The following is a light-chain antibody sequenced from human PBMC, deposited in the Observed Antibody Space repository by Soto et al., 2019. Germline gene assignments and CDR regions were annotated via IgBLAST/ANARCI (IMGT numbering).Light chain of an antibody. CDR1: HSVSSSC. V-gene: IGKV3-20*01. CDR3: QQYDRSSYT. J-gene: IGKJ2*01. CDR2: GAS. Sequence: EIVLTQSPGTLSLSPGEGATLSCRASHSVSSSCLAWYQQKPGQAPRLLIYGASKRASGIPHRFSGSGSGTDFTLTISRLEPEDFAVYYCQQYDRSSYTFGQGSKLEIK.